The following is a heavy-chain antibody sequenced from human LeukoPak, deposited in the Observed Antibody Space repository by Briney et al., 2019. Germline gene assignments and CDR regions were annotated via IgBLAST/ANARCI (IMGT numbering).Heavy chain of an antibody. CDR2: ISSNGDST. V-gene: IGHV3-64D*06. D-gene: IGHD6-13*01. CDR3: AKQGPYTSSWYFEY. Sequence: GGSLRLSCSASGFTFSNYAIRWVRQAPGKGLDYVSVISSNGDSTYYADSVKGRFSISRDNSKSTLYLQMNSLRAEDTAVYYCAKQGPYTSSWYFEYWGLGTLVTVSS. CDR1: GFTFSNYA. J-gene: IGHJ4*02.